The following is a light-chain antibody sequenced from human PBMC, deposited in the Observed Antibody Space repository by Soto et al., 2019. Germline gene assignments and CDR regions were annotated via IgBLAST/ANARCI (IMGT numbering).Light chain of an antibody. J-gene: IGKJ3*01. Sequence: EIVLTQSPATLSLSPGERATLSCRASQSVGSYLAWYQQKPGQAPRLLIYDASNRATGIPARFSGSGSGTDFTLTISSLEPEDLAVYYCQQRSTWPLFTFGPGTKVDIK. CDR3: QQRSTWPLFT. V-gene: IGKV3-11*01. CDR2: DAS. CDR1: QSVGSY.